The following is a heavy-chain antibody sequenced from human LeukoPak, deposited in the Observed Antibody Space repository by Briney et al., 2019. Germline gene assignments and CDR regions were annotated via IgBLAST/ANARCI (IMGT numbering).Heavy chain of an antibody. Sequence: SETLSLTCTVSGGSISSYYWSWIRQPPGKGLEWIGYIYYSGSTNYNPSLKSRVTISVDTSKNQFSLKLSSVTAADTAVYYCARLVRGVIKGYYYYGMDVWGQGTTVTVSS. D-gene: IGHD3-10*01. J-gene: IGHJ6*02. CDR2: IYYSGST. V-gene: IGHV4-59*08. CDR3: ARLVRGVIKGYYYYGMDV. CDR1: GGSISSYY.